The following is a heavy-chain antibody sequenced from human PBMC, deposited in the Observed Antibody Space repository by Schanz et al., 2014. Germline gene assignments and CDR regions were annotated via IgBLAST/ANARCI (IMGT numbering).Heavy chain of an antibody. D-gene: IGHD1-1*01. CDR2: IKKDGSEK. J-gene: IGHJ4*02. Sequence: EVHLVESGGGLVQPGGSLRLSCEASAFTFSRYWMSWVRQAPGKGLDWVANIKKDGSEKYYVESVKGRFTISRDNAKNLLYLQMNSLRVEDTAVYYCAREGNNWSLDYWGQGTLVTVSS. V-gene: IGHV3-7*01. CDR1: AFTFSRYW. CDR3: AREGNNWSLDY.